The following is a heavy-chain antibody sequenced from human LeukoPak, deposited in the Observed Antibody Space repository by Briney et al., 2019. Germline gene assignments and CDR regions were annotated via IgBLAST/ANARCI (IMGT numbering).Heavy chain of an antibody. CDR2: ISYDGSNK. D-gene: IGHD3-10*01. CDR3: ARDDYGSGSYYD. CDR1: GFTFSSYA. V-gene: IGHV3-30-3*01. Sequence: GRPLRLSCAASGFTFSSYAMHWVRQAPGKGLEWVAVISYDGSNKYYADSVKGRFTISRDNSKNTLYLQMNSLRAEDTAVYYCARDDYGSGSYYDWGQGTLVTVSS. J-gene: IGHJ4*02.